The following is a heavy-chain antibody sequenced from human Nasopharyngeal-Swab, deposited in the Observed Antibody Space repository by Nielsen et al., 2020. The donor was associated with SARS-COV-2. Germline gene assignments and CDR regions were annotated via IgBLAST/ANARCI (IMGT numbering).Heavy chain of an antibody. CDR1: RGTFSSYA. D-gene: IGHD6-6*01. Sequence: SSVTVSCKASRGTFSSYAISWVRQAPAQGLEWMGGIIPIFGTANYAQKFQGRVTITADESTSTAYMELSSLRSEDTAVYYCARERYSSSSYWFDPWGQGTLVTVSS. CDR2: IIPIFGTA. CDR3: ARERYSSSSYWFDP. V-gene: IGHV1-69*13. J-gene: IGHJ5*02.